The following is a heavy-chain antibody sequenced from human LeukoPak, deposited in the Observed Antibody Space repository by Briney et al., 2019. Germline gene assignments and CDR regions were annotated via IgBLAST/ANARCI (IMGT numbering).Heavy chain of an antibody. V-gene: IGHV3-7*05. CDR1: GFTFSSYW. D-gene: IGHD4-17*01. CDR3: ARDPTVTNFHDAFDI. J-gene: IGHJ3*02. CDR2: IKRDGSGE. Sequence: GGSLKLSCAASGFTFSSYWMSWVRQAPGTGLEWVATIKRDGSGEYYVDSVKGRFTISRDNAKNSLYLQMNSLRAEDTAVYYCARDPTVTNFHDAFDIWRQGTMVTVSS.